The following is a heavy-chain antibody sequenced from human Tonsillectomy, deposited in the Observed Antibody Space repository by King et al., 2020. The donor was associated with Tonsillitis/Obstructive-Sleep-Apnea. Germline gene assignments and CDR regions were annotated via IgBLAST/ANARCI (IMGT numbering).Heavy chain of an antibody. CDR2: IRSKANSYAT. CDR1: GFTFSGSA. J-gene: IGHJ4*02. CDR3: TRFEDTILPFDY. V-gene: IGHV3-73*01. D-gene: IGHD2-2*02. Sequence: QLVQSGGGLVQPGGSLKLSCAASGFTFSGSAIHWVRQASGKGLEWVGRIRSKANSYATAYSASVKGRFTISRDDSKSTAYLQMNSLKTEDTAVYYCTRFEDTILPFDYWGQGSLVTVSS.